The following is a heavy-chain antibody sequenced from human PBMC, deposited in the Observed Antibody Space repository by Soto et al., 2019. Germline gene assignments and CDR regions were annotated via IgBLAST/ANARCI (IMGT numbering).Heavy chain of an antibody. D-gene: IGHD5-12*01. Sequence: ITLKESGPTLVKPTQTLTLTCSFSGFSISTRGVGVAWIRQPPGKALEWLALIFWDDDKWYSPSLRSRLTITEDTSTNQVVRTITNMDPVDTATYYCAHRPRGYAYYFDYWGQGTLVTVSS. V-gene: IGHV2-5*02. J-gene: IGHJ4*02. CDR3: AHRPRGYAYYFDY. CDR1: GFSISTRGVG. CDR2: IFWDDDK.